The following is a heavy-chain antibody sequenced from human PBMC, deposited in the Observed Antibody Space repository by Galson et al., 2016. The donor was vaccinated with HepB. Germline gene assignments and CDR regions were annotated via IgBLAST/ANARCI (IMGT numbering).Heavy chain of an antibody. CDR2: IRGACTA. D-gene: IGHD4-17*01. J-gene: IGHJ4*02. Sequence: SLRLSFAAAGFPFSSYAMRWVRQAPGTGLAWVSTIRGACTAPYASAAKGRFTISRDNSKNTLDLQMDSLRVEDTALYFCFRVPNYYADYSSGVGDCWGQGTLLTVSS. CDR3: FRVPNYYADYSSGVGDC. CDR1: GFPFSSYA. V-gene: IGHV3-23*01.